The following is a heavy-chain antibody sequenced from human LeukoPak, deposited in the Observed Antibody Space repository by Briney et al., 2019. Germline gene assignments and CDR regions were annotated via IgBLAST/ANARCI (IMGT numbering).Heavy chain of an antibody. CDR3: ARLGFEQVGGMDV. Sequence: GESLKISCKGSGYSFTSYWLTWVREMPGKGLEWMGRIDVFDSYTNYRPSFQGLVTISVDESTNTAYLQWSSLKGSDTAIYYCARLGFEQVGGMDVWGQGTTVTVSS. J-gene: IGHJ6*02. D-gene: IGHD6-6*01. V-gene: IGHV5-10-1*01. CDR2: IDVFDSYT. CDR1: GYSFTSYW.